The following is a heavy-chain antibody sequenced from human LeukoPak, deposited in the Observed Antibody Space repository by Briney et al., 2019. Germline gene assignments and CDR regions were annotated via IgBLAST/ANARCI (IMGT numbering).Heavy chain of an antibody. V-gene: IGHV3-23*01. J-gene: IGHJ4*02. CDR3: ANSRYCSSTSCYPGDY. Sequence: GGSLRLSCAASGFTFSSYAISWVRQAPGKGLEWVSAISGSGGSTYYADSVKGRFTISRDNSKNTLYLQMNSLRAEDTAVYYCANSRYCSSTSCYPGDYWGQGTLVTVSS. CDR2: ISGSGGST. CDR1: GFTFSSYA. D-gene: IGHD2-2*01.